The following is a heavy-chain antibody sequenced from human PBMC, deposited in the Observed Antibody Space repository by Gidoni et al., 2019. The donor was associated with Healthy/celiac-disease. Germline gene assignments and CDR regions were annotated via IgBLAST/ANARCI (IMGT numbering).Heavy chain of an antibody. V-gene: IGHV1-8*01. Sequence: QVQLVQSGAEVKKPGDSVKASCKASGYTFTGYDNNWVRQATGQGLGWKGWMNPNSVNKGYEQKCQGRVTLTRNTSISTAYMELSSLRSEDTAVYYCARGRVDSGSGSWNWYFDLWGHGTLVTVSS. CDR3: ARGRVDSGSGSWNWYFDL. D-gene: IGHD3-10*01. J-gene: IGHJ2*01. CDR2: MNPNSVNK. CDR1: GYTFTGYD.